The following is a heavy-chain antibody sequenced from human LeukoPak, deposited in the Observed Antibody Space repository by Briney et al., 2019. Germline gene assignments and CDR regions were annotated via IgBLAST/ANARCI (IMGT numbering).Heavy chain of an antibody. CDR2: INPNSGGT. V-gene: IGHV1-2*02. CDR1: GYTFTDYY. D-gene: IGHD3-10*01. J-gene: IGHJ5*02. CDR3: TRVKVAGGSEGFGP. Sequence: GASIKVSCKASGYTFTDYYRHWVRQAPGQGLEWMGWINPNSGGTDYAQKFQGRVTMTRDTSISTAYMEMSGLRSDDTAVYYCTRVKVAGGSEGFGPWGQGTLLTVSS.